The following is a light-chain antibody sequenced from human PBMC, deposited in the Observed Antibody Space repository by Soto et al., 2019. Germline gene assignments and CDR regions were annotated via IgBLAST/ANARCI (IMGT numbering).Light chain of an antibody. CDR1: SSDVGGYNF. J-gene: IGLJ1*01. V-gene: IGLV2-8*01. CDR3: SSYAATNNYV. Sequence: QSVLTQPPSASGSPGQSVTISCTGTSSDVGGYNFVSWYQQHPGKAPQLIIYEVTKRPSGVPDRFSGSKSGNTASLTVSGLQAEDEADYYCSSYAATNNYVFGSGTKLTVL. CDR2: EVT.